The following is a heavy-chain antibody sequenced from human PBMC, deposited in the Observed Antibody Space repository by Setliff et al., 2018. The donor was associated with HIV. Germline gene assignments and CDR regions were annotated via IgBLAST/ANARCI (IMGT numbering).Heavy chain of an antibody. J-gene: IGHJ2*01. CDR1: GFSFSNYN. Sequence: GGSLRLSCAVSGFSFSNYNMNWVRQAPGKGLEWISSISRDSRYIYYADSVKGRFTISRDNAKNSLYLQMNSLRAEDTAVYYCAREELSAFSYGDRYWYFSLWGRGTLVT. CDR3: AREELSAFSYGDRYWYFSL. CDR2: ISRDSRYI. V-gene: IGHV3-21*01. D-gene: IGHD5-18*01.